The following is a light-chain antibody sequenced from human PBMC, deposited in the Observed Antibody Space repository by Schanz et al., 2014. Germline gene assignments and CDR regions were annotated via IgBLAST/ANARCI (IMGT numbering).Light chain of an antibody. CDR3: QQYDNLPPLT. J-gene: IGKJ4*01. CDR1: RDIVKY. V-gene: IGKV1-33*01. CDR2: DAS. Sequence: DIQMTQSPSSLSASAGDRVTITCRASRDIVKYLNWFQQKPGKAPKLLIYDASNFEPGVPLRFSGSGSGTNFTFTINSLQPEVIATYYCQQYDNLPPLTFGGGTLVEI.